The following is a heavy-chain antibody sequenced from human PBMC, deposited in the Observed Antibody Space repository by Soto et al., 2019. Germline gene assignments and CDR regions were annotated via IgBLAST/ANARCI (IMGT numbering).Heavy chain of an antibody. D-gene: IGHD5-18*01. CDR1: GGTFYTYT. J-gene: IGHJ4*02. CDR3: ARIPRYSFPTSDDLDS. Sequence: QVQLVQSGAEVRKPGSSVQVSCKASGGTFYTYTFSWLRQAPGQGLEWMGSITPIYPTTNYAEKFQGRLTVTADGSTSTAYMELSSLTSDDTAVYYCARIPRYSFPTSDDLDSWGQGTLVTVSS. CDR2: ITPIYPTT. V-gene: IGHV1-69*15.